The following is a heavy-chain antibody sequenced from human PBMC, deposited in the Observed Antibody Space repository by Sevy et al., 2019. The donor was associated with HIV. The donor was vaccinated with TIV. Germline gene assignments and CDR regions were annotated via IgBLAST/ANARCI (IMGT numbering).Heavy chain of an antibody. J-gene: IGHJ4*02. CDR2: INVNSGGT. V-gene: IGHV1-2*02. CDR1: GYTFSDYY. D-gene: IGHD3-9*01. Sequence: ASVKVSCKASGYTFSDYYMHWVRQAPGQGLEWMGWINVNSGGTNYARDFRGRVTMTRDTSISTAYMELIGLTFDDTAVYYCAREAFPLAAMTGVYSGFVYWGQGTLVTVSS. CDR3: AREAFPLAAMTGVYSGFVY.